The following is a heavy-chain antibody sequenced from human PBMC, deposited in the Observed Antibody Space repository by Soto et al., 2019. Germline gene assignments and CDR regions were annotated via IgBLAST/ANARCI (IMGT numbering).Heavy chain of an antibody. D-gene: IGHD4-17*01. Sequence: EVQLVESGGGLVKPGGSLRLSCAASGFTFSSYSMNWVRQAPGKGLEWVSSISSSSSYIYYADSVKGRFTISRDNAKNSLYLQMNSLRAEDTAVYYCASSVRCRNYYMDVWGKGTTVTVSS. CDR2: ISSSSSYI. CDR3: ASSVRCRNYYMDV. J-gene: IGHJ6*03. V-gene: IGHV3-21*01. CDR1: GFTFSSYS.